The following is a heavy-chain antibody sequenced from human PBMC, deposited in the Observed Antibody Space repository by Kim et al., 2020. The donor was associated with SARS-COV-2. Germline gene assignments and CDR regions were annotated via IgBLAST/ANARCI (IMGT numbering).Heavy chain of an antibody. V-gene: IGHV4-59*09. CDR2: IYSSGST. J-gene: IGHJ4*02. CDR3: VRGFDY. Sequence: IYSSGSTNTNPSLKSRVTISVDTSKNQFSLKLRPVTAADTAVYYCVRGFDYWGQGTLVTVSS.